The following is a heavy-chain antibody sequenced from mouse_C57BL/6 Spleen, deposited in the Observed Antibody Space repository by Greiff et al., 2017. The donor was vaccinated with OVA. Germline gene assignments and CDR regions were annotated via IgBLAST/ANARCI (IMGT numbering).Heavy chain of an antibody. V-gene: IGHV5-9*01. CDR2: ISGGGGNT. Sequence: EVQLQQSGGGLVKPGGSLKLSCAASGFTFSSYSMSWVRQTPEKRLEWVATISGGGGNTYYPDSVKGRFTISRDNAKNTLYLQMSRLRSEDTALYYCEREPYYGKGYYFDYWGQGTTLTVSS. D-gene: IGHD2-10*01. CDR1: GFTFSSYS. J-gene: IGHJ2*01. CDR3: EREPYYGKGYYFDY.